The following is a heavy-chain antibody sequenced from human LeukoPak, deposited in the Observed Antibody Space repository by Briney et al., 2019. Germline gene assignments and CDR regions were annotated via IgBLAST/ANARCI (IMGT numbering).Heavy chain of an antibody. CDR3: ARDGGSGWLYYYYGMDV. V-gene: IGHV3-33*01. D-gene: IGHD6-19*01. CDR1: GFTFSSYG. J-gene: IGHJ6*02. Sequence: GGSLRLSCAASGFTFSSYGMHWVRQAPGKGLEWVAVIWYDGSNKYYADSVKGRFTISRDNSKNTLHLQMNSLRAEDTAVYYCARDGGSGWLYYYYGMDVWGQGTTVTVSS. CDR2: IWYDGSNK.